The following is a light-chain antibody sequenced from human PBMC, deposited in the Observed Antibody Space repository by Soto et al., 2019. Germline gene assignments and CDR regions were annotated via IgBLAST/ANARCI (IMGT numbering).Light chain of an antibody. CDR1: QNINTY. J-gene: IGKJ1*01. V-gene: IGKV1-39*01. CDR2: AAS. Sequence: DIQMTQSPSSLSASIGDRVTITCRASQNINTYLNWYQQKPGKAPQLLIYAASSLQSGVPSRFSGSASGTDFTLTISSLQTEDFATYYCQQTYDNPRTFGQGTKVEIK. CDR3: QQTYDNPRT.